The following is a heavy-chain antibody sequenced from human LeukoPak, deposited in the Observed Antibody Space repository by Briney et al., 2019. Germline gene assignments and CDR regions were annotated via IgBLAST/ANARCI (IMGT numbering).Heavy chain of an antibody. CDR2: IYYSGST. CDR3: ASLSGYYGTFDS. J-gene: IGHJ4*02. V-gene: IGHV4-59*08. CDR1: GGPISSYY. Sequence: SETLSLTCSVSGGPISSYYWSWIRQPPGKGLEWIGYIYYSGSTNYNPSLKSPVTMSVDTTKNQFSLKLTSVTAADTAVYYCASLSGYYGTFDSWGQGTLVTVSS. D-gene: IGHD3-22*01.